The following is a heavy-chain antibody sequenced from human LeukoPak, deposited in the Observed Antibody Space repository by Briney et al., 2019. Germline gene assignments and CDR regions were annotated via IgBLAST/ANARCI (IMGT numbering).Heavy chain of an antibody. V-gene: IGHV3-30*18. CDR1: GFTFSSYG. CDR2: ISYDGSNK. J-gene: IGHJ4*02. D-gene: IGHD6-13*01. Sequence: GGSLRLSCAASGFTFSSYGMHWVRQAPGKGLEWVAVISYDGSNKYYADSVKGRFTISRDNSKNTLYLQMNSLRAEDTAVYYCAKDPGVSWGSGFEYWGQGTLVTVSS. CDR3: AKDPGVSWGSGFEY.